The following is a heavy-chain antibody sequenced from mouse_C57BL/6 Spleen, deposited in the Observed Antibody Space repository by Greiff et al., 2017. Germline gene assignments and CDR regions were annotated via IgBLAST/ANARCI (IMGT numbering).Heavy chain of an antibody. J-gene: IGHJ2*01. CDR3: AIKGITTVVATVDY. CDR1: GYTFTSYW. Sequence: QVNVKQPGAELVKPGASVKVSCKASGYTFTSYWMHWVKQRPGQGLEWIGRIHPSDSDTNYNQKFKGKATLTVDKSSSTAYMQLSSLTSEDSAVYYCAIKGITTVVATVDYCGQGTTLTVSS. D-gene: IGHD1-1*01. CDR2: IHPSDSDT. V-gene: IGHV1-74*01.